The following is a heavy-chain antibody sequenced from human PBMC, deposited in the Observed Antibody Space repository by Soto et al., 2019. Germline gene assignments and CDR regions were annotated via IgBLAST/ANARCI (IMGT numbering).Heavy chain of an antibody. D-gene: IGHD3-16*01. CDR3: ARQRRGTWYYFDH. J-gene: IGHJ4*02. V-gene: IGHV1-8*01. Sequence: ASVKGSCKTSGYTFTTDDINWVRQATGQGLEWMGWINPNADKTGFAQKFQGRVTMTRDTSINTVYMELNNLRSEDTAVYYCARQRRGTWYYFDHWGQGTLVTVSS. CDR1: GYTFTTDD. CDR2: INPNADKT.